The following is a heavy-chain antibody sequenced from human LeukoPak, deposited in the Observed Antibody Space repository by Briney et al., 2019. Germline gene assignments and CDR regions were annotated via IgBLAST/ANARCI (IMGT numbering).Heavy chain of an antibody. J-gene: IGHJ6*03. CDR2: INPNSGGT. D-gene: IGHD6-25*01. CDR3: ARVVSETQDYYYYMDV. V-gene: IGHV1-2*02. Sequence: VASVKVSCKASGYTFTGYYMHWVRQAPGQGVEWMGWINPNSGGTNYAQKFQGRVTMTRDTSISTAYMELSRLRSDDTAVYYCARVVSETQDYYYYMDVWGKGTTVTVSS. CDR1: GYTFTGYY.